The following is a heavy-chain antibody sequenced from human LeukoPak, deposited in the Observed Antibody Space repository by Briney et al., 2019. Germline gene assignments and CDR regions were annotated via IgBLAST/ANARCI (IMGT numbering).Heavy chain of an antibody. J-gene: IGHJ3*02. CDR2: ISAYNGNT. CDR1: GYTFTSYG. V-gene: IGHV1-18*01. CDR3: AGHLTTLDSYAFDI. D-gene: IGHD4-11*01. Sequence: ASVKVSCKASGYTFTSYGISWVRQAPGQGLEWMGWISAYNGNTYYAQKLQGRVTMTTDTSASTAYMELRSLRSDDTAVYYCAGHLTTLDSYAFDIWGQGTMVTVSS.